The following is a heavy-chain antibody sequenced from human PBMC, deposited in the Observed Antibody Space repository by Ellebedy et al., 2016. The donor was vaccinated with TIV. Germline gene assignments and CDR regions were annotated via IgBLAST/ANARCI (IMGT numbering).Heavy chain of an antibody. D-gene: IGHD2-21*02. V-gene: IGHV4-34*01. J-gene: IGHJ4*02. CDR2: IYHSGST. Sequence: SETLSLXXAVYGGSFSGYYWSWIRQPPGKGLEWIGYIYHSGSTYYNPSLKSRVTISVDRFKNQFSLKLSSVTAADTAVYYCARVGPSYCGGDCYSYFDYWGQGTLVTVSS. CDR1: GGSFSGYY. CDR3: ARVGPSYCGGDCYSYFDY.